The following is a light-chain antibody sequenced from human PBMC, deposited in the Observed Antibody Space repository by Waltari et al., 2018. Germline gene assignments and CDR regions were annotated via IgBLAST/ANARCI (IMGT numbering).Light chain of an antibody. J-gene: IGKJ2*01. CDR2: AAS. CDR3: QQSYSTPYT. Sequence: DIQMTQSPSSLSASVGDRVTITCRASQSISSYLNWYQQKPGKAPKLLIYAASSLQSGVPSRFSGRGSGTDFTLTISSLQPEDFATYYCQQSYSTPYTFGQGPSWRSN. V-gene: IGKV1-39*01. CDR1: QSISSY.